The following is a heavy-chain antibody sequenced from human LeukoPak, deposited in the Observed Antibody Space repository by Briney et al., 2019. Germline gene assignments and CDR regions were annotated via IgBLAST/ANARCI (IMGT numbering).Heavy chain of an antibody. Sequence: SETLSLTCTVSGGSISSYYWSWLWQPAGKGLEWIGELNHSGSTNYNPSLKSRVTVSVDTSKNQFSLKLSSVTAADTAVYYCAREASGAFDYWGQGTLVTVSS. D-gene: IGHD2-15*01. J-gene: IGHJ4*02. CDR3: AREASGAFDY. CDR2: LNHSGST. CDR1: GGSISSYY. V-gene: IGHV4-34*01.